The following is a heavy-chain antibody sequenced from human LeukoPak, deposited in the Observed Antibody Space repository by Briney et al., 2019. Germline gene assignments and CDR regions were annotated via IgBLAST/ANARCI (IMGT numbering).Heavy chain of an antibody. Sequence: GGSLRLSCAASGFTFSSYSMNWVRQAPGKGLEWVSYVSSRSDYIYYADSVKGRFTISRDNSKNTLYLQMNSLRAEDTAVYYCAIPAEVRAFDIWGQGTMVTVSS. CDR2: VSSRSDYI. CDR1: GFTFSSYS. D-gene: IGHD2-2*01. J-gene: IGHJ3*02. CDR3: AIPAEVRAFDI. V-gene: IGHV3-21*04.